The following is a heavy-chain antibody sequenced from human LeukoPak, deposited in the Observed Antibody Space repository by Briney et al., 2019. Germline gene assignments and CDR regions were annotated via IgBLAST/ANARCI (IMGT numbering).Heavy chain of an antibody. CDR2: ISSSGSAI. CDR3: ASPHCGGDCPIDY. J-gene: IGHJ4*02. V-gene: IGHV3-11*04. CDR1: GFTFSDYY. Sequence: GESLKISCAGSGFTFSDYYMSWIRQAPGKGLEWLSYISSSGSAIYYAASVKGRFTISRDNAKNSLFLQMNSLRAEDTAVYYCASPHCGGDCPIDYWGQGTLVTVSS. D-gene: IGHD2-21*02.